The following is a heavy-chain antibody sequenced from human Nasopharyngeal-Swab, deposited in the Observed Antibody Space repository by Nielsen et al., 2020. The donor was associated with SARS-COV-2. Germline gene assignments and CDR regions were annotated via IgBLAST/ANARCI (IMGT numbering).Heavy chain of an antibody. D-gene: IGHD6-19*01. CDR1: GYTFTGYY. CDR3: ARGGYSSGWPDRYGMDV. V-gene: IGHV1-2*04. CDR2: INPNSGGT. Sequence: ASVKVSCKASGYTFTGYYMHWVRQAPGQGLEWMGWINPNSGGTNYAQKFQGWVTMTRDTSISTAYMELSRLRSDDRAVYYCARGGYSSGWPDRYGMDVWGQGTTVTVSS. J-gene: IGHJ6*02.